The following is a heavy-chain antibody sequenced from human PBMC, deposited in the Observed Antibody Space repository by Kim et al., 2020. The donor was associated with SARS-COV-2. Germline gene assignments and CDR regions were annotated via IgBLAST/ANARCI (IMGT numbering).Heavy chain of an antibody. CDR1: GFTFSTYF. CDR3: ARGWNGDQYGMDV. Sequence: WGSLRLSCAASGFTFSTYFMSWVRQAPGKGLEWVANIKQDEGEKYYVDSVKGRFTVSRDNAKNSLYLQMHSLRADDTAVYYCARGWNGDQYGMDVWGQGTTVTVSS. D-gene: IGHD1-1*01. V-gene: IGHV3-7*01. CDR2: IKQDEGEK. J-gene: IGHJ6*02.